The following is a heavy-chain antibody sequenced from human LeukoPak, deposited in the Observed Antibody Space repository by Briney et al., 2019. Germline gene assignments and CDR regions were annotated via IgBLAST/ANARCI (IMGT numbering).Heavy chain of an antibody. CDR2: INEGGNEN. V-gene: IGHV3-7*01. CDR1: GFTFSAYW. D-gene: IGHD5-12*01. CDR3: ARLTLSASDWCYDY. J-gene: IGHJ4*02. Sequence: PGGSLRLSCAASGFTFSAYWMGWVRQAPGKGLEWVASINEGGNENYHVDSVKGRFTVSRDNAKNSLYLQMNSLRTEDTAVYYCARLTLSASDWCYDYWGQGTLVTVSS.